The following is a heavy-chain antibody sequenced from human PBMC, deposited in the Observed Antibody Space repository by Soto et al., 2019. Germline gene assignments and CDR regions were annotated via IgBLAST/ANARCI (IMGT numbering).Heavy chain of an antibody. CDR3: ARDHGSYDSSGYYLPYYYYYGMDV. J-gene: IGHJ6*02. CDR2: IYYSGST. Sequence: SETLSLTCTVSGGSISSGDYYWSWIRQPPGKGLEWIGYIYYSGSTYYNPSLKSRVTISVDTSKNQFSLKLSSVTAADTAVYYCARDHGSYDSSGYYLPYYYYYGMDVWGQGTKVTVSS. D-gene: IGHD3-22*01. V-gene: IGHV4-30-4*01. CDR1: GGSISSGDYY.